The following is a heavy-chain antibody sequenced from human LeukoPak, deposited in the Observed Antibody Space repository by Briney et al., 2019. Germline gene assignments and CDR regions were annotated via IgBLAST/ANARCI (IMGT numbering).Heavy chain of an antibody. CDR3: AKDLTYGNFDY. Sequence: SETLSLTCTVSGGSISSYYWSWIRQPPGKGLEWIAYISDIGSINYNPSLKSRVTISLDTSKNQFSLKLSSVTAADTAVYYCAKDLTYGNFDYWGQGTLVTVSS. CDR2: ISDIGSI. D-gene: IGHD1-14*01. J-gene: IGHJ4*02. CDR1: GGSISSYY. V-gene: IGHV4-59*01.